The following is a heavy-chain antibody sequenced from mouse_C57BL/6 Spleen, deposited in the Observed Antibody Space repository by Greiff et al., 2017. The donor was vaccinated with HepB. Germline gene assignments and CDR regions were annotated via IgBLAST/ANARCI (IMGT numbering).Heavy chain of an antibody. CDR2: ISSGGDYI. CDR1: GFTFSSYA. CDR3: TREGSPYWYFDV. J-gene: IGHJ1*03. Sequence: EVKLVESGEGLVKPGGSLKLSCAASGFTFSSYAMSWVRQTPEKRLEWVAYISSGGDYIYYADTVKGRFTISRDNARNTLYLQMSSLKSEDTAMYYCTREGSPYWYFDVWGTGTTVTVSS. V-gene: IGHV5-9-1*02.